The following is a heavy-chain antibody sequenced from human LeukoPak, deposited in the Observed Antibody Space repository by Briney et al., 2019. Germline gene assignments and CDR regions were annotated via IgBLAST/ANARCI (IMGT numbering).Heavy chain of an antibody. Sequence: ASVKVSCKASGYTFTSYDISWVRQAPGQGLEWMGWISTYNDHTHYAQKLQGRVTMTTDTSTSTVYMELKSLRSDDTVVYYCARIQSRIIAARPGNPAFDYWGRGTLVTVSS. CDR2: ISTYNDHT. CDR1: GYTFTSYD. D-gene: IGHD6-6*01. J-gene: IGHJ4*02. CDR3: ARIQSRIIAARPGNPAFDY. V-gene: IGHV1-18*01.